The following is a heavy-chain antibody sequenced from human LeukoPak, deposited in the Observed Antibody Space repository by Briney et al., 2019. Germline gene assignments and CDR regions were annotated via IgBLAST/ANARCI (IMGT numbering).Heavy chain of an antibody. J-gene: IGHJ5*02. V-gene: IGHV4-34*01. CDR3: ARTNHDYGDYGVDP. CDR2: INHSGST. Sequence: SETLSLTCAVYGGSFSGYYWSWIRQPPGKGLEWIGEINHSGSTNYNPSLKSRVTISVDTSKNQFSLKLSSVTAADTAVYYCARTNHDYGDYGVDPWGQGTLVTVSS. D-gene: IGHD4-17*01. CDR1: GGSFSGYY.